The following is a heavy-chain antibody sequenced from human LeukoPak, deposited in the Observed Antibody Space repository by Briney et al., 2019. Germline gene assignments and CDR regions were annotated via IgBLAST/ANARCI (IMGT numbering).Heavy chain of an antibody. CDR2: ISGSGGST. Sequence: PGGTLRLSCAASGFTFSSYAMSWVRQAPGKGLEWVSAISGSGGSTYYADTVKGRFTISRDNSKNTLYLQMNSLRAEDTAVYYCANEVEATDVYFDYWGQGTLVTVSS. V-gene: IGHV3-23*01. D-gene: IGHD1-26*01. CDR1: GFTFSSYA. CDR3: ANEVEATDVYFDY. J-gene: IGHJ4*02.